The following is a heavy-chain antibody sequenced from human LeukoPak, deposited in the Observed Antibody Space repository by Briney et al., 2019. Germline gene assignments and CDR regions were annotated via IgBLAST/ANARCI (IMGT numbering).Heavy chain of an antibody. D-gene: IGHD3-10*01. J-gene: IGHJ6*03. CDR3: AKFGGALLGNYDMDV. CDR2: ISGGVDKT. V-gene: IGHV3-23*01. Sequence: GGSLRLSCAVSGFPFSDFAMSWVRQAPGKGLEWVSSISGGVDKTYFADSVKGRFTISRDNSKNTLFLQMVSLRAEDTAVYYFAKFGGALLGNYDMDVWGKGTTVTVS. CDR1: GFPFSDFA.